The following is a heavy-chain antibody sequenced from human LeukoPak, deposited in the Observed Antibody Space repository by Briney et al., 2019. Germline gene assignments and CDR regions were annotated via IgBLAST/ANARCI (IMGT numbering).Heavy chain of an antibody. CDR3: ARHSRVVAFDTFDI. CDR2: LYYSGST. V-gene: IGHV4-39*01. D-gene: IGHD3-22*01. Sequence: SETLSLTCTVSGGSISSSSYYWGWIRQPPGKGLEWIGSLYYSGSTYYNPSLKSRDTISVDTSKNQFSLKLSSVTAADTALYYCARHSRVVAFDTFDIWGQGTMVTVSS. J-gene: IGHJ3*02. CDR1: GGSISSSSYY.